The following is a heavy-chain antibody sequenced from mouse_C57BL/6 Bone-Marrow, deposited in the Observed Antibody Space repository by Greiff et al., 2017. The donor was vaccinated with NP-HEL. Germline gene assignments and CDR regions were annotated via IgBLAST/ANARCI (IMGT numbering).Heavy chain of an antibody. Sequence: QVQLKQSGAELVKPGASVKLSCKASGYTFTSYWMHWVKQRPGQGLEWIGMIHPNSGSTNYNKKFKSKATLTVDKSSSTAYMQLSSLTSEDSAVYYCARWGTTVLDYWGQGTTLTVSS. D-gene: IGHD1-1*01. V-gene: IGHV1-64*01. J-gene: IGHJ2*01. CDR1: GYTFTSYW. CDR3: ARWGTTVLDY. CDR2: IHPNSGST.